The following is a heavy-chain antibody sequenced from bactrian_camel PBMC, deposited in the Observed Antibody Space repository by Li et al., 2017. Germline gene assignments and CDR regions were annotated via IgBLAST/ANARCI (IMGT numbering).Heavy chain of an antibody. D-gene: IGHD5*01. CDR3: AMEGGVASGPTFSFGY. V-gene: IGHV3S40*01. J-gene: IGHJ6*01. Sequence: VQLVESGGGLVQPGGSLRLSCAASGITFTDYDMNWVRQAPGKGLEWVAGINIGGGSTYYSDSVKGRFTISRDNAKNTVYLQLNSLKTEDTAMYYCAMEGGVASGPTFSFGYWGQGTQVTVS. CDR1: GITFTDYD. CDR2: INIGGGST.